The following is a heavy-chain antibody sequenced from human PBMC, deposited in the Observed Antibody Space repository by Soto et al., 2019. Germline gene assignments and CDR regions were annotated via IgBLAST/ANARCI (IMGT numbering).Heavy chain of an antibody. Sequence: SSETLSLTCTVSGGSISSGDYYWSWIRQPPGKGLEWIGYIYYSGSTYYNPSLKSRVTISVDTSKNQFSLKLSSVTAADTAVYYCASPIYHGEALSYWGQGTLVTVSS. V-gene: IGHV4-30-4*01. D-gene: IGHD4-17*01. CDR3: ASPIYHGEALSY. J-gene: IGHJ4*02. CDR2: IYYSGST. CDR1: GGSISSGDYY.